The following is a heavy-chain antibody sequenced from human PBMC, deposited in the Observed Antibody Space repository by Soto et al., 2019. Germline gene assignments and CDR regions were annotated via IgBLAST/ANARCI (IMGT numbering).Heavy chain of an antibody. V-gene: IGHV4-4*07. Sequence: PSETLSLTCTVSGGSISSYYWSWIRQPAGKGLEWIGRIYTSGSTNYNPSLKSRVTMSVDTSKNQLSLKLSSVTAADTAVYYCARDRYDFWSGYYTPDYYYYYGMDVWGQGTTVTVSS. D-gene: IGHD3-3*01. CDR2: IYTSGST. CDR1: GGSISSYY. CDR3: ARDRYDFWSGYYTPDYYYYYGMDV. J-gene: IGHJ6*02.